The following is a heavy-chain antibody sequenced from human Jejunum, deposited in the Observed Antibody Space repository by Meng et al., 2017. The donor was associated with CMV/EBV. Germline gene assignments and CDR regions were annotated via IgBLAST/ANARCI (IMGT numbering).Heavy chain of an antibody. V-gene: IGHV3-53*01. Sequence: ASGLTVDGNYMTWVRQAPGEGLEWVSVVFAGGTTYYADSVKGRFTISRDTSQNTVYLHMNSLRADDTAVYYCARLSSDHYYAIVVWGQGTTVTVSS. CDR3: ARLSSDHYYAIVV. J-gene: IGHJ6*02. CDR2: VFAGGTT. CDR1: GLTVDGNY. D-gene: IGHD3-10*02.